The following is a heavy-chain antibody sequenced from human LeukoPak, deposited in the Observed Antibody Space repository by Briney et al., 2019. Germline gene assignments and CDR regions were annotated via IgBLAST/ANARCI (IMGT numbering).Heavy chain of an antibody. CDR2: ISGSGVST. CDR3: AKEEPTYYYDSTDYYIEYFRH. V-gene: IGHV3-23*01. CDR1: GFTFSSYA. D-gene: IGHD3-22*01. Sequence: QTGGSLRLSCAASGFTFSSYAMTWVRQAPGKGLEWVSSISGSGVSTYYADSVKGRFTISRDNSKNTLYLQMNSLRPEDTAVYYCAKEEPTYYYDSTDYYIEYFRHWGQGTLVTVSS. J-gene: IGHJ1*01.